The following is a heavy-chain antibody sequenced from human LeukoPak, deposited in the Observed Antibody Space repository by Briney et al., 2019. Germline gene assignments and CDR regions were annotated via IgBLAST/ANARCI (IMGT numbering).Heavy chain of an antibody. CDR3: ARSGVRAPDWYFDL. V-gene: IGHV4-59*12. Sequence: SETLSLTCTVSGGSISSYYWSWIRQPPGKGLEWIGYIYYSGSTNYNPSLKSRVTMSVDTSKNQFSLKLSSVTAADTAVYYCARSGVRAPDWYFDLWGRGTLVTVSS. J-gene: IGHJ2*01. CDR1: GGSISSYY. CDR2: IYYSGST. D-gene: IGHD2-8*01.